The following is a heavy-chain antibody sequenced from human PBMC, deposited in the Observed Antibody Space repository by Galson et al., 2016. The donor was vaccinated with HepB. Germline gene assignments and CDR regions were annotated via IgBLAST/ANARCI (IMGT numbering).Heavy chain of an antibody. CDR3: ATSVLWKNRIVYGLNV. J-gene: IGHJ6*02. CDR1: GYSFSSYG. Sequence: SVKVSCKASGYSFSSYGITWVRQAPGQGLEWMGWISPENGNSIFAQKFQGRVSMTTDTSTSSAYMEVRSLRSDDTAVYYCATSVLWKNRIVYGLNVWGQGTTVTVSS. D-gene: IGHD1/OR15-1a*01. CDR2: ISPENGNS. V-gene: IGHV1-18*01.